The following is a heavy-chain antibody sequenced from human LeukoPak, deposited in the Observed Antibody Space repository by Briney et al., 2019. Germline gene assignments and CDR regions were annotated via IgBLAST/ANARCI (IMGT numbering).Heavy chain of an antibody. V-gene: IGHV4-61*08. D-gene: IGHD3-9*01. J-gene: IGHJ5*02. CDR1: GGSISSGGYS. CDR2: IYYSGST. CDR3: ARDLGYDILTGYSNWFDP. Sequence: PSETLSLTCAVSGGSISSGGYSWSWIRQPPGKGLEWIGYIYYSGSTYYNPSLKSRVTISVDTSKNQFSLKLSSVTAADTAVYYCARDLGYDILTGYSNWFDPWGQGTLVTVSS.